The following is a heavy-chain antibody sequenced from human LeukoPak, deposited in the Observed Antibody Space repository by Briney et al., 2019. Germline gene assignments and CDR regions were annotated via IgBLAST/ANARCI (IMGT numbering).Heavy chain of an antibody. CDR1: GGSIRSDY. V-gene: IGHV4-59*01. D-gene: IGHD2-15*01. CDR2: TYYSGST. CDR3: ANGGYCSGGSCYRRGWYFDL. Sequence: SETLSLTCTVSGGSIRSDYWSWIRQPPGKGLEWIGYTYYSGSTNYNPSLKSRVTISVDTSKNQFSLKLSSVTAADTAVYYCANGGYCSGGSCYRRGWYFDLWGRGTLVTVSS. J-gene: IGHJ2*01.